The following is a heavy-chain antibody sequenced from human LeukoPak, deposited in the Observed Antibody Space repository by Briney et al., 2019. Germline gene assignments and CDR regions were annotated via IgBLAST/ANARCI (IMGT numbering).Heavy chain of an antibody. CDR2: IYYSGST. CDR3: ARAWWDTLFDY. J-gene: IGHJ4*02. CDR1: GGSISSYY. D-gene: IGHD1-26*01. Sequence: SETLSLTCTVSGGSISSYYWSWIRQPPGKGLEWIGYIYYSGSTNYNPSLKSRVTISVDTSKNQFSLKLSSVTAADTAVYYCARAWWDTLFDYWGQGTLVTVSS. V-gene: IGHV4-59*01.